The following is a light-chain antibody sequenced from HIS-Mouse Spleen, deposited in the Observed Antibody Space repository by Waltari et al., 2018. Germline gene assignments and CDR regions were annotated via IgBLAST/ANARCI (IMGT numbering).Light chain of an antibody. CDR2: EGS. CDR3: CSYAGSSTWV. J-gene: IGLJ3*02. Sequence: QSALTQPASVSGSPGQSITISCPGPSSDVGSYNLLSWYQQHPGKAPNLMIYEGSKRPSGVSNRFSGSKSGNTASLTISGLQAEDEADYYCCSYAGSSTWVFGGGTKLTVL. CDR1: SSDVGSYNL. V-gene: IGLV2-23*01.